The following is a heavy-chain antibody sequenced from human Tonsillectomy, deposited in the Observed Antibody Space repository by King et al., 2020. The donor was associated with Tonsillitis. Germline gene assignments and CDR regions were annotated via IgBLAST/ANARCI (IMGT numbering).Heavy chain of an antibody. CDR1: GFTFSSYA. CDR2: ISGSGGST. J-gene: IGHJ4*02. V-gene: IGHV3-23*04. D-gene: IGHD2-2*01. Sequence: VQLVESGGGLVQPGGSLRLSCAASGFTFSSYAMSWVRQAPGKGLEWVSAISGSGGSTYYADSVKGRFTISRDNSKNTLYLQMNSLRAEDTAVYYCAKAASIVVVPAARVFDYWGQGTLVTVSS. CDR3: AKAASIVVVPAARVFDY.